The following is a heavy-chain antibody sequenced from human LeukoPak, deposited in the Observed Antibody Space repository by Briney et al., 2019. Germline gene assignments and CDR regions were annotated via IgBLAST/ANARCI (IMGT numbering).Heavy chain of an antibody. CDR1: GYTFTGNY. V-gene: IGHV1-2*02. D-gene: IGHD3-10*01. Sequence: ASVKVSCKASGYTFTGNYIHWVRQAPGQGLEWMGWINPNSGGTNSAQKFQDRVTMTRDTSISTVYMELSRLRSDDTAVYYCARGINGFDYWGQGTPVTVSS. CDR2: INPNSGGT. CDR3: ARGINGFDY. J-gene: IGHJ4*02.